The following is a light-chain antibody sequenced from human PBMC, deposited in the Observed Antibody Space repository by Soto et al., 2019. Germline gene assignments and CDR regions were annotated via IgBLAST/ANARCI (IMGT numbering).Light chain of an antibody. CDR3: QLWDGSSDHPGV. CDR1: NIGSKS. J-gene: IGLJ1*01. CDR2: DDS. V-gene: IGLV3-21*02. Sequence: SYELAQPPSVSVAPGQTARITCGGNNIGSKSVHWYQQKPGQAPVLVVYDDSDRPSGIPERFSGSKSGNTATLTISRVEAGDEADYYCQLWDGSSDHPGVFGTGTKLTVL.